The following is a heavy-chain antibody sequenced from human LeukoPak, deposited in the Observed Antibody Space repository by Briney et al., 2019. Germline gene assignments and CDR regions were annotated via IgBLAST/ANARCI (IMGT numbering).Heavy chain of an antibody. V-gene: IGHV3-23*01. D-gene: IGHD3-3*01. CDR1: GFTFSNYA. CDR3: AKAPKRFYDAFDI. Sequence: PGGSLRLSCAASGFTFSNYAMSWVRQAPGKGLEWVSAISGGSDRTNYARSVKGRFTISRDNSKNTLYLQMNSLRAEDTAVYYCAKAPKRFYDAFDIWGQGTMVTVSS. J-gene: IGHJ3*02. CDR2: ISGGSDRT.